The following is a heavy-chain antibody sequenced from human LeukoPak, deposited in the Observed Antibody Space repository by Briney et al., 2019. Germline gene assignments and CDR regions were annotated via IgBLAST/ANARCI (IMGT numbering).Heavy chain of an antibody. Sequence: GGSLRLSCAASGFTFSSYSMTWVRQAPGKGLEWVSYISSSSSTIYYADSVKGRFTISRDNAKNSPYLQMNSLRDEDTAVYYCARGPSCDHGGCWGQGTLVTVSS. J-gene: IGHJ4*02. D-gene: IGHD3-16*01. CDR2: ISSSSSTI. CDR1: GFTFSSYS. CDR3: ARGPSCDHGGC. V-gene: IGHV3-48*02.